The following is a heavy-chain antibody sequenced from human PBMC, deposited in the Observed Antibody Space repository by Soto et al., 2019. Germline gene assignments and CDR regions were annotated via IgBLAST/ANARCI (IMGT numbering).Heavy chain of an antibody. CDR1: GFTFGDYA. D-gene: IGHD3-3*01. J-gene: IGHJ6*02. V-gene: IGHV3-49*05. CDR3: TRDRIRITIFRVVITGGLDV. Sequence: KPGGSLRLSCTGSGFTFGDYALSWFRQPPGKGLEWLGFIRSKTYGGTPEYAASVKGRVTISRDDSKSIGYLQMNSLKTEDTAVYYCTRDRIRITIFRVVITGGLDVWGQGTTVTVSS. CDR2: IRSKTYGGTP.